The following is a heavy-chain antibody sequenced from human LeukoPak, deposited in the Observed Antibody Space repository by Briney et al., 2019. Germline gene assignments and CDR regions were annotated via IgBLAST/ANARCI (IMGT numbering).Heavy chain of an antibody. CDR3: ARHEDIVTPFDY. Sequence: PSETLSLTCTVSGGSISSGSYYWGWIRQPPGKGLEYIGSIYYSGGTYYNPSLKSRVTISVDTSKNQFSLKLSSVTAADTALYYCARHEDIVTPFDYWGQGTLVTVSS. CDR2: IYYSGGT. V-gene: IGHV4-39*01. D-gene: IGHD2-15*01. J-gene: IGHJ4*02. CDR1: GGSISSGSYY.